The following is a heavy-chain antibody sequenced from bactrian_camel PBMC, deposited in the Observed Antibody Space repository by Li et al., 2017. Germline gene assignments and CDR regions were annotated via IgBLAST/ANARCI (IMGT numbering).Heavy chain of an antibody. Sequence: HVQLVESGGGSVQAGGSLELSCAASGFTFSSQCMGWFRLAPGKERGGIAAIYPDGLSTYYADSVKGLFTIDRENDENTLSLIMHSLKPEDTAMYYCAATRCGRWRPLYNYWGQGTQVTVS. D-gene: IGHD2*01. CDR2: IYPDGLST. CDR1: GFTFSSQC. CDR3: AATRCGRWRPLYNY. J-gene: IGHJ4*01. V-gene: IGHV3S1*01.